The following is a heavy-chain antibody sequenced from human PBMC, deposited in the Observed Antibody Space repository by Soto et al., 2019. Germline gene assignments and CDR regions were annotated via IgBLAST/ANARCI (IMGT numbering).Heavy chain of an antibody. CDR2: IWYDGSNK. Sequence: GSLRLSCAASGFTFSSYGMHWVRQAPGKGLEWVAVIWYDGSNKYYADSVKGRFTISRDNSKNTLYLQMNSLRAEDTAVYYCARGEVVVAAPIDYWGQGTLVTVSS. CDR3: ARGEVVVAAPIDY. D-gene: IGHD2-15*01. J-gene: IGHJ4*02. V-gene: IGHV3-33*01. CDR1: GFTFSSYG.